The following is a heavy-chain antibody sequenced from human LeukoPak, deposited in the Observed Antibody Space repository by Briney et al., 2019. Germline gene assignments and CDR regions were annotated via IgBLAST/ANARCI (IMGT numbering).Heavy chain of an antibody. CDR2: IYYSGST. Sequence: SSETLSLTCTVSGGSISSYYWSWIRQPPGKGLEWIGYIYYSGSTNYNPSLKSRVTISVDTSKNQFSLKLSSVTAADTAVYYCARTPNSGSYLGAYYYYYMDVWGKGTTVTVPS. CDR1: GGSISSYY. CDR3: ARTPNSGSYLGAYYYYYMDV. V-gene: IGHV4-59*08. J-gene: IGHJ6*03. D-gene: IGHD1-26*01.